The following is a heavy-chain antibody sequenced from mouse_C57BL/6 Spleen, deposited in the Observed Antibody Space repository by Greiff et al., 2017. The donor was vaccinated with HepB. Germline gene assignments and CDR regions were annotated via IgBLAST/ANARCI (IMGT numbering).Heavy chain of an antibody. Sequence: EVKLVESGGGLVKPGGSLKLSCAASGFTFSSYTMSWVRQTPEKRLEWVATISGGGGNTYYPDSVKGRFTISRDNAKNTLYLQMSSLRSEDTALYYCARLGFGTTVVGNFDVWGTGTTVTVSS. CDR2: ISGGGGNT. V-gene: IGHV5-9*01. CDR3: ARLGFGTTVVGNFDV. D-gene: IGHD1-1*01. J-gene: IGHJ1*03. CDR1: GFTFSSYT.